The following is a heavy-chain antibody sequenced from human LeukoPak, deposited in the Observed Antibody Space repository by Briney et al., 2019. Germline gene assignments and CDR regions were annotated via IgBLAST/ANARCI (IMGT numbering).Heavy chain of an antibody. V-gene: IGHV4-39*01. J-gene: IGHJ5*02. Sequence: PSGTLSLTCTVSGDSISSRTYCWGWIRQPPGKGLEWIGSIYYSGTTYYNPSLKSRVTISVDTSTNQFSLKLSSVTAADTAVYYCARRIRYYTGSGSYYSWFDPWGQGTLVTVSS. CDR3: ARRIRYYTGSGSYYSWFDP. CDR1: GDSISSRTYC. CDR2: IYYSGTT. D-gene: IGHD3-10*01.